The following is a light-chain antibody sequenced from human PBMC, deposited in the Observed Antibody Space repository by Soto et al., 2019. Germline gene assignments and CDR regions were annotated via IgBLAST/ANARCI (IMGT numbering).Light chain of an antibody. J-gene: IGLJ1*01. V-gene: IGLV2-14*03. CDR2: DVS. CDR1: SSDVGAYNY. Sequence: QSVLTQPASVSGSPGQSITVSCPGTSSDVGAYNYVSWYQQHPGEAPKLMIYDVSNRPSGVSNRFSGSKSGNTASLTISGLQAEDEADYYCTSYTSSSALYVFGTGTKVTVL. CDR3: TSYTSSSALYV.